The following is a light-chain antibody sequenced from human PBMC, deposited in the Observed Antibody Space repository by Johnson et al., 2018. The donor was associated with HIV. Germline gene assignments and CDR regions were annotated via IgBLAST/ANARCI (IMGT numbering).Light chain of an antibody. CDR3: GTWDSSPGAGHI. Sequence: QSILTQPPSVSAAPGQNVNISCSGGSSNIGSNYVSWYQQLPGTAPKILIYDDNKRPSGIPDRFSGSQSGTSATLRIPGLQTGDEADYYRGTWDSSPGAGHIFGTGTKVTVL. CDR2: DDN. V-gene: IGLV1-51*01. J-gene: IGLJ1*01. CDR1: SSNIGSNY.